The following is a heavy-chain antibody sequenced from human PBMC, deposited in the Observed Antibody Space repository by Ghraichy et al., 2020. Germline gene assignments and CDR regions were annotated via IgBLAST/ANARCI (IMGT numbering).Heavy chain of an antibody. D-gene: IGHD3-10*01. CDR2: IDKNGVDI. CDR3: ARRDYYGSGHLDI. V-gene: IGHV3-64*01. Sequence: GGSLRLSCRSSGFTFSNYAMHWVRQAPEKGLEFVAEIDKNGVDIYYANSVRGRFTISRDNSRNTLYLQMGGLRVEDMAVYYCARRDYYGSGHLDIWGQGTLVTGSS. CDR1: GFTFSNYA. J-gene: IGHJ4*02.